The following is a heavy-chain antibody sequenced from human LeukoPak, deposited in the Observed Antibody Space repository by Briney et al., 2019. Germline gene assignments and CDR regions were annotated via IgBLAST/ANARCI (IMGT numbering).Heavy chain of an antibody. Sequence: PSETLSLTCTVSGGSISSYYWSWIRQPPGKGLEWIGYIYYSGSTNYNPSLKSRVTISVDTSKNQFSLKLSSVTAADTAVYYCARSSRLAPGTLRFDPWGQGTLVTVSS. J-gene: IGHJ5*02. CDR3: ARSSRLAPGTLRFDP. CDR1: GGSISSYY. D-gene: IGHD1-14*01. CDR2: IYYSGST. V-gene: IGHV4-59*01.